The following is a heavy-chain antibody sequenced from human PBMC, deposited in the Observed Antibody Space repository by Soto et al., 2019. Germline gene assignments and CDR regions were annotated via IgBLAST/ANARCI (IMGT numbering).Heavy chain of an antibody. J-gene: IGHJ4*02. V-gene: IGHV3-23*01. D-gene: IGHD3-22*01. CDR2: ISGSGGST. CDR3: AQLAVTMMVVSIVY. CDR1: GFTFSSYA. Sequence: GGSLRLSCAASGFTFSSYAMSWVRQAPGKGLEWVSAISGSGGSTYYADSVKGRFIISRATSKNMLYLQMNIGMAEDTAVYYCAQLAVTMMVVSIVYWGQGTLVTVSS.